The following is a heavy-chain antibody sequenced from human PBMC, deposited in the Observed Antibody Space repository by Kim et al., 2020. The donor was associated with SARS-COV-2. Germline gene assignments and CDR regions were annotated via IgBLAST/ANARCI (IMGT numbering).Heavy chain of an antibody. V-gene: IGHV1-46*01. D-gene: IGHD2-15*01. Sequence: ASVKVSCKASGYTFTSYYIHWVRQAPGQGLEWMGIINPSGGSTSYAQKFQGRVTMTRDTSTSTVYMELSSLRSEDTAVYYCARGGVVVAAGSYNWYFDLWGRGTLVTVSS. CDR1: GYTFTSYY. CDR2: INPSGGST. CDR3: ARGGVVVAAGSYNWYFDL. J-gene: IGHJ2*01.